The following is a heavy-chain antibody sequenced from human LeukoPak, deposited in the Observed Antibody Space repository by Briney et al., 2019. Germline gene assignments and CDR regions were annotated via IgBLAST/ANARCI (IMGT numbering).Heavy chain of an antibody. D-gene: IGHD1-26*01. CDR1: GFTFISYS. V-gene: IGHV3-23*01. CDR3: AKGGSYFGY. J-gene: IGHJ4*02. Sequence: GGSLRLSCAASGFTFISYSMNWVRQAPGKGLEWVSAISGSGGSTYYADSVKGRFTISRDNSKNTLYLQMNSLRAEDTAVYYCAKGGSYFGYWGQGALVTVSS. CDR2: ISGSGGST.